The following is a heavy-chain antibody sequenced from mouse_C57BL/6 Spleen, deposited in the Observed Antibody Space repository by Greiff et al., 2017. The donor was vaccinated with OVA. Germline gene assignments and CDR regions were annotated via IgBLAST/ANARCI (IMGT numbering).Heavy chain of an antibody. Sequence: EVQVVESEGGLVQPGSSMKLSCTASGFTFSDYYMAWVRQVPEKGLEWVANINYDGSSTYYLDSLKSRFIISRDNAKNILYLQMSSLKSEDTATYYCARVPYYYGSSMPYAMDYWGQGTSVTVSS. V-gene: IGHV5-16*01. CDR2: INYDGSST. CDR1: GFTFSDYY. J-gene: IGHJ4*01. CDR3: ARVPYYYGSSMPYAMDY. D-gene: IGHD1-1*01.